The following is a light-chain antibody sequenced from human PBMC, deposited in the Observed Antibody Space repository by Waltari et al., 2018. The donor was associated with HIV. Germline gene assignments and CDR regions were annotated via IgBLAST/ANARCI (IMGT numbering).Light chain of an antibody. CDR3: QQYYITPWT. V-gene: IGKV1-NL1*01. Sequence: DIQMTQSPSSLFASVGDRVTITCRASQGISNTLAWYQQKPGTAPKLLLFAASRLESGFPSRFSGSGSGTDYPLTINSLQPEDFATYYCQQYYITPWTFGQVTRVEIK. CDR1: QGISNT. CDR2: AAS. J-gene: IGKJ1*01.